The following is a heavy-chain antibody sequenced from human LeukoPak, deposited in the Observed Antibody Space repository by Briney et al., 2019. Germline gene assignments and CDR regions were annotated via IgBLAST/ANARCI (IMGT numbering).Heavy chain of an antibody. J-gene: IGHJ3*02. CDR1: GGSISSSNYY. D-gene: IGHD3-22*01. Sequence: SETLSLTCTVSGGSISSSNYYWGSIRQPPGKGLEWIGSIYYSGSTYYNPSLKSRVTISVDTSKNQFSLKLSSVTAADTAVYYCARQLYYYDSSGCDAFDIWGQGTMVTVSS. CDR3: ARQLYYYDSSGCDAFDI. CDR2: IYYSGST. V-gene: IGHV4-39*01.